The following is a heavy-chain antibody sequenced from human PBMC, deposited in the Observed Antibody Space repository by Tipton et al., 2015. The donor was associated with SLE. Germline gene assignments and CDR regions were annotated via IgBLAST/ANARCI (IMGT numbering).Heavy chain of an antibody. D-gene: IGHD3-3*01. CDR2: IYYSGST. Sequence: GLVKPSETLSLTCTVSDDSISNYYWSWVRQPPGKGLEWIGYIYYSGSTNYNPSLRNRATISVDTSKNQFSLKLNSVTAADTAVYYCAREGDDFWPGWMDVWGKGTTVTVSS. CDR3: AREGDDFWPGWMDV. J-gene: IGHJ6*04. V-gene: IGHV4-59*01. CDR1: DDSISNYY.